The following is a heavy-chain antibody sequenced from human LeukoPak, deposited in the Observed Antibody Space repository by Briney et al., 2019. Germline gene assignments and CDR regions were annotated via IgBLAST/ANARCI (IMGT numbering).Heavy chain of an antibody. CDR3: ARDADGTGTTDY. CDR2: IYYSGST. Sequence: SETLSLTCTVSGGSISSSSYYWGWIRQPPGKGLEWIGSIYYSGSTYHNPSLKSRVTISVDTSKNQFSLKLSSVTAADTAVYYCARDADGTGTTDYWGQGTLVTVSS. V-gene: IGHV4-39*07. J-gene: IGHJ4*02. CDR1: GGSISSSSYY. D-gene: IGHD1-7*01.